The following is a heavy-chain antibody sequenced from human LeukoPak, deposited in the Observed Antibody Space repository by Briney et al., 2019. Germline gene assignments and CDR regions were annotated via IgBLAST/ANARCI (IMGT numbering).Heavy chain of an antibody. D-gene: IGHD3/OR15-3a*01. J-gene: IGHJ4*02. CDR2: INSDGSST. CDR3: ARVYDVCWGGFDN. CDR1: GFTFSSYC. V-gene: IGHV3-74*01. Sequence: PRGSLRLSCAASGFTFSSYCMHWVRQAPGKGLVWVSRINSDGSSTSYAHSVKGRFTISRDNAKNTLYLQMHSLRAGDRAVYNCARVYDVCWGGFDNWGQGTLVTVSS.